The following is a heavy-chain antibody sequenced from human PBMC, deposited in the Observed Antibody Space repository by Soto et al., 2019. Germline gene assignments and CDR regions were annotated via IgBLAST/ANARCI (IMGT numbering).Heavy chain of an antibody. CDR1: GGSISSYY. CDR2: IYYSGST. Sequence: SSETLSLTCTVSGGSISSYYWSWIRQPPGKGLEWIGYIYYSGSTNYNPSLKSRVTISVDTSKNQFSLKLSSVTAADTAVYYCARGPIFGVVPNWFDPWGQGTLVTVSS. CDR3: ARGPIFGVVPNWFDP. V-gene: IGHV4-59*01. D-gene: IGHD3-3*01. J-gene: IGHJ5*02.